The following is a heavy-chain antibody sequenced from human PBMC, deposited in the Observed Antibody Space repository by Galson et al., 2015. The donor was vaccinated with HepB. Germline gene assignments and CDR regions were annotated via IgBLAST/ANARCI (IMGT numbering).Heavy chain of an antibody. CDR2: TYYRSKWYN. J-gene: IGHJ6*02. CDR3: ARGLWFGGRSYYYYGMDV. Sequence: CAISGDSVSSNSAAWNWIRQSPSRGLEWLGRTYYRSKWYNDYAVSVKGRITINPDTSKNQFSLQLNSVTPEDTAVYYCARGLWFGGRSYYYYGMDVWGQGTTVTVSS. V-gene: IGHV6-1*01. D-gene: IGHD3-10*01. CDR1: GDSVSSNSAA.